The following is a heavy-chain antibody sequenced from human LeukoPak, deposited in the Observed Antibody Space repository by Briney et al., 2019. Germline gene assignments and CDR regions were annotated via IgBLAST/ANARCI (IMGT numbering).Heavy chain of an antibody. CDR2: ISPYNGNT. CDR1: GYTFTSYD. D-gene: IGHD3-22*01. V-gene: IGHV1-18*01. J-gene: IGHJ3*02. CDR3: ARASYYYDTSGAGAFDI. Sequence: ASVKVSCKASGYTFTSYDINWVRQAPGQGLEWMGWISPYNGNTNYALKVQGRVTVTTDTSTSTAYMELRSLRSDDTAVYYCARASYYYDTSGAGAFDIWGQGTMVTVSS.